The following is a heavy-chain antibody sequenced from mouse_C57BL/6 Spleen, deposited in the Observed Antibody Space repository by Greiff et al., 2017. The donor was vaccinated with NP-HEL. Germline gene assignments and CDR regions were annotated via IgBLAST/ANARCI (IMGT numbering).Heavy chain of an antibody. CDR1: GYTFTDYY. V-gene: IGHV1-19*01. CDR3: ARRYYGSSWYFDV. J-gene: IGHJ1*03. Sequence: EVQLQQSGPVLVKPGASVKMSCKASGYTFTDYYMNWVKQSHGKSLEWIGVINPYNGGTSYNQKFKGKATLTVDKSSSTAYMELNSLTSEDSAVYYCARRYYGSSWYFDVGGTGTTVTVSS. D-gene: IGHD1-1*01. CDR2: INPYNGGT.